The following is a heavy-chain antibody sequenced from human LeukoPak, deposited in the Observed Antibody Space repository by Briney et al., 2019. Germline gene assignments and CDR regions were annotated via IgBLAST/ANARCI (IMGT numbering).Heavy chain of an antibody. D-gene: IGHD2-2*01. CDR3: ARGPEITVVVPAAPFDY. CDR2: INHSGST. J-gene: IGHJ4*02. V-gene: IGHV4-34*01. CDR1: TDSIKGYY. Sequence: SETLSLTCTVSTDSIKGYYWSWIRQPPGKGLEWIGEINHSGSTNYNPSLKSRVTISVDTSKNQFSLKLSSVTAADTAVYYCARGPEITVVVPAAPFDYWGQGTLVTVSS.